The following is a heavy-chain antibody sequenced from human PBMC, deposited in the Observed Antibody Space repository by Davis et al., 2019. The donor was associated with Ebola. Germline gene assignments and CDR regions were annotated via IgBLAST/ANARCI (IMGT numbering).Heavy chain of an antibody. V-gene: IGHV3-30*04. CDR1: GFTFSNHA. CDR2: TSHNERES. D-gene: IGHD4-11*01. J-gene: IGHJ4*02. CDR3: ARALHGEVVDY. Sequence: PGGSLRLSCVASGFTFSNHAMHWVRQAPGKGLEWVAVTSHNERESFYGESVQGRFTISRDNSENVLYLQMDSLRPDDTAIYFCARALHGEVVDYWGQGTPVTVSS.